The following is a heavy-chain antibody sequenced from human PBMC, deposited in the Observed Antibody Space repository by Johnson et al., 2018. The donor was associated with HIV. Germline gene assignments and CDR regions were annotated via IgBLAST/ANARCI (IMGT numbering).Heavy chain of an antibody. CDR3: AREGYSYGYDAFDI. D-gene: IGHD5-18*01. Sequence: VQLVESGGNVVRPGGSLRLFCAASGFKFDDYGMSWVRQVPGKGLEWVSGINWNSVITAYADSVKGRFTISRDNAKNTLYLQMNSLRAEDTAVYYCAREGYSYGYDAFDIWGQGTMVIVSS. J-gene: IGHJ3*02. CDR2: INWNSVIT. V-gene: IGHV3-20*04. CDR1: GFKFDDYG.